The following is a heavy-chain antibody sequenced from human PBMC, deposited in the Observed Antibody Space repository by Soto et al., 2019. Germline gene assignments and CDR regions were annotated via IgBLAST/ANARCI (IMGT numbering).Heavy chain of an antibody. Sequence: PGGSLRLSCAASGFTFSSYGMHWVRQAPGKGLEWVAVISYDGSNKYYADSVKGRFTISRDNSKNTLYLQMNSLRAEDTAVYYCAKDLVTYYYDSSGYYYLDGMDVWGQGTTVTVSS. D-gene: IGHD3-22*01. V-gene: IGHV3-30*18. CDR1: GFTFSSYG. J-gene: IGHJ6*02. CDR3: AKDLVTYYYDSSGYYYLDGMDV. CDR2: ISYDGSNK.